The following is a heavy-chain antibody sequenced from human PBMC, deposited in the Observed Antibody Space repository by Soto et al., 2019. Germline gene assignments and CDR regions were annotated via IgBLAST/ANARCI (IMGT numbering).Heavy chain of an antibody. V-gene: IGHV3-15*01. CDR3: TTEESYDYIWGSYRRDY. D-gene: IGHD3-16*02. J-gene: IGHJ4*02. CDR2: IKSKTDGGTT. Sequence: EVQLVESGGGLVKPGGSLRLSCAASGFTFSNAWMSWVRQAPGKGLEWVGRIKSKTDGGTTDYAAPVKGRFTISRDDSKNTLYRQMNSLKTEDTAVYYCTTEESYDYIWGSYRRDYWGQGTLVTVSS. CDR1: GFTFSNAW.